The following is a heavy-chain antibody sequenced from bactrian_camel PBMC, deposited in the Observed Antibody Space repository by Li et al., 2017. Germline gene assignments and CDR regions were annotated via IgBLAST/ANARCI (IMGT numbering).Heavy chain of an antibody. J-gene: IGHJ4*01. CDR3: AAEACKWWHVRILKDYSE. V-gene: IGHV3S1*01. CDR1: THSSTNCG. D-gene: IGHD7*01. CDR2: IDSEHTT. Sequence: HVQLVESGGGSVQAGGSLKLSCTASTHSSTNCGVHWLRQAPGKEREGVATIDSEHTTTYANFVKGRFTISADMAKKTLYLQMDNVTAEDTAMYYCAAEACKWWHVRILKDYSEWGQGTQVTVS.